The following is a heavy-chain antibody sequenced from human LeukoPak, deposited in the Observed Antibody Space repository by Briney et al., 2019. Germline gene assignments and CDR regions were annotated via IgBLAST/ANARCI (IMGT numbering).Heavy chain of an antibody. J-gene: IGHJ4*02. D-gene: IGHD1-14*01. CDR2: ISWNSGSI. CDR1: GFTFDDYD. CDR3: AAGPDFDY. Sequence: GGSLRLSCAASGFTFDDYDMHWVRQAPGKGLEWVSGISWNSGSIGYADSVKGRFTISRDNAKNSLYLQMNSLRAEDTALYYCAAGPDFDYWGQGTLVTVSS. V-gene: IGHV3-9*01.